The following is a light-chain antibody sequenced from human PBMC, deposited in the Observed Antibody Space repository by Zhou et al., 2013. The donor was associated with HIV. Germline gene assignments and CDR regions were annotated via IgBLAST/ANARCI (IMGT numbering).Light chain of an antibody. CDR1: ESLLHGDGKTY. Sequence: DIVMTQTPLSLSVSPGQPASISCRSSESLLHGDGKTYLYWYLQKAGQSPQLLISEVSNRFSGVPVRFSGSGSGTDFTLKISRVEAEDVGVYYCMQSIQRPLTFGGGTKVEI. J-gene: IGKJ4*01. V-gene: IGKV2D-29*02. CDR3: MQSIQRPLT. CDR2: EVS.